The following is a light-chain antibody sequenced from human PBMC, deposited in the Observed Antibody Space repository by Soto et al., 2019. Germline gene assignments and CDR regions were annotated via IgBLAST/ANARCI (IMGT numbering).Light chain of an antibody. CDR2: DDS. Sequence: SYELTQPPSVSVAPGQTARISCEGINIGRKNVHWYQQKSGQAPVLVVHDDSDRPSGIPARFSGSNSGNAATLSISRVEAGDEADYYCQVWDPVSDWVFGGGTKLTVL. CDR3: QVWDPVSDWV. V-gene: IGLV3-21*02. J-gene: IGLJ3*02. CDR1: NIGRKN.